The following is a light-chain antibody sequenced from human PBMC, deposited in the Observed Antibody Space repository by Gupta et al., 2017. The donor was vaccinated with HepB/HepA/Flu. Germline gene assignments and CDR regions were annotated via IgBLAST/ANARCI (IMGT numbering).Light chain of an antibody. CDR3: QQYYSSLWT. CDR2: WAS. V-gene: IGKV4-1*01. Sequence: DIVMTQSPDSLAVSLGERATIDCKSSQNLLYSSNNKNYLAWYQQKPGQPPRLLIYWASTRESGVPDRFRGSGSGTDFTLTISSLQAEDVAVYYGQQYYSSLWTFGRGTKVEIK. J-gene: IGKJ1*01. CDR1: QNLLYSSNNKNY.